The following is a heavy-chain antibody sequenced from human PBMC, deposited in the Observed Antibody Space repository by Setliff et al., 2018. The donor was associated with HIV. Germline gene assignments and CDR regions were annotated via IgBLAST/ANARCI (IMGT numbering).Heavy chain of an antibody. D-gene: IGHD4-17*01. CDR1: GFSFSSYT. Sequence: GGSLRLSCVASGFSFSSYTMNWVRRTPGKGLEWVSSIDRGHNYMYYADSVKGRFTISRVNAKNSLYLQMNSLRADDTAMYYCAKGHYDDWYYFDYWGPGTLVTVSS. J-gene: IGHJ4*02. V-gene: IGHV3-21*04. CDR2: IDRGHNYM. CDR3: AKGHYDDWYYFDY.